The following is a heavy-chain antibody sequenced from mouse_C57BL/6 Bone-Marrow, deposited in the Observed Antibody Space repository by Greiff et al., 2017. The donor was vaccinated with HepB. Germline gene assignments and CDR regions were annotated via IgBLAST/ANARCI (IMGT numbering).Heavy chain of an antibody. V-gene: IGHV5-6*02. D-gene: IGHD2-3*01. Sequence: EVMLVESGGDLVKPGGSLKLSCAASGFTFSSYGMSWVRQTPDKRLEWVATISSGGSYTYYPDSVKGRFTISRDNAKNTLYLQMSSLKSEDTAMYYCAGRWLLTWFAYWGQGTLVTVSA. CDR3: AGRWLLTWFAY. J-gene: IGHJ3*01. CDR2: ISSGGSYT. CDR1: GFTFSSYG.